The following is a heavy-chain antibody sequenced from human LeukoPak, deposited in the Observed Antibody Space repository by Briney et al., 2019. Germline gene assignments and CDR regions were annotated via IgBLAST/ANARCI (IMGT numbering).Heavy chain of an antibody. D-gene: IGHD1-1*01. CDR2: INGDGSTS. V-gene: IGHV3-74*01. J-gene: IGHJ4*02. CDR1: GFTFSSYW. Sequence: GGSLRLSSAASGFTFSSYWMHWVRQAPGKGLVWVSRINGDGSTSNYADSVKGRFTISRDNAKNTLYLQMNSLRAEDTAVYHCARASNRNSINFDYWGQGTLVTVSS. CDR3: ARASNRNSINFDY.